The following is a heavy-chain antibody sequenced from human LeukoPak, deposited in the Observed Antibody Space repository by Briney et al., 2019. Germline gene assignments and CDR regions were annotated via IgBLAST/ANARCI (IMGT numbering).Heavy chain of an antibody. Sequence: PGGSLRLSCAASGFTFSDYYMSWIRQPPGKGLEWIGEINHSGSTNYNPSLKSRVTISVDTSKNQFSLKLSSVTAADTAVYYCARGRTTHMVRGVIVDYWGQGTLVTVSS. CDR2: INHSGST. J-gene: IGHJ4*02. CDR1: GFTFSDYY. D-gene: IGHD3-10*01. V-gene: IGHV4-34*01. CDR3: ARGRTTHMVRGVIVDY.